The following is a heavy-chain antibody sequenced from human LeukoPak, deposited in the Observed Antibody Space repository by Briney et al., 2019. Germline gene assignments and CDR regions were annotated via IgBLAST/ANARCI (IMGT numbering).Heavy chain of an antibody. Sequence: GGSLRLSCAASGFTFSSYGMHWVRQAPGKGLEWVAVIWYDGSNKYYADSVKGRFTISRDNSKNTLYLQMNSLRAEDTAVYYCAKVLWASSGWYRMPNWFDPWGQGTLVTVSS. D-gene: IGHD6-19*01. J-gene: IGHJ5*02. CDR2: IWYDGSNK. CDR1: GFTFSSYG. V-gene: IGHV3-33*06. CDR3: AKVLWASSGWYRMPNWFDP.